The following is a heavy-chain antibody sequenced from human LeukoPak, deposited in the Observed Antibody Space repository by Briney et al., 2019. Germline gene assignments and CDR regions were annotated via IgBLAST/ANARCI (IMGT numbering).Heavy chain of an antibody. D-gene: IGHD6-13*01. CDR2: ISSSSSYI. V-gene: IGHV3-21*01. J-gene: IGHJ3*02. CDR1: GFTFSSYS. Sequence: GGSLRLSCAASGFTFSSYSMNWARQAPGKGLEWVSSISSSSSYIYYADSVKGRFTISRDNAKNSLYLQMNSLRAEDTAVYYCARDGLAPAGTSPGQGRAFDIWGQGTMVTVSS. CDR3: ARDGLAPAGTSPGQGRAFDI.